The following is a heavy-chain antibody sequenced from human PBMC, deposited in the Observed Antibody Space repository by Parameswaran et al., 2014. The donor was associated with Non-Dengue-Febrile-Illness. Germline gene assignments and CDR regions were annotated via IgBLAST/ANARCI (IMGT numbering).Heavy chain of an antibody. CDR1: GFTFDDYG. CDR3: ARESDYSNYYFDY. D-gene: IGHD4-11*01. Sequence: GSLRLSCAASGFTFDDYGMSWVRQAPGKGLEWVSGINWNGISTGFVDSVKGRFTISRDNAKNSLYLQMNSLRAEDTALYYCARESDYSNYYFDYWGQGTLVTVSS. CDR2: INWNGIST. J-gene: IGHJ4*02. V-gene: IGHV3-20*04.